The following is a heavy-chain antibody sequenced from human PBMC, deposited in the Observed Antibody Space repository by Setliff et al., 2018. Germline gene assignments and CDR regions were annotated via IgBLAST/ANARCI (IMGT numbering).Heavy chain of an antibody. J-gene: IGHJ3*01. CDR3: ASPRLSYYDNGAFPSDAFDL. V-gene: IGHV4-34*01. CDR1: GGSFSTYY. CDR2: INHSGST. Sequence: PSETLSLTCAVYGGSFSTYYWNWIRQPPGKGLEWIGEINHSGSTNYNPSLKSRVTISVDTSKNQFSLKLRSVTAADTAVYYCASPRLSYYDNGAFPSDAFDLWG. D-gene: IGHD3-22*01.